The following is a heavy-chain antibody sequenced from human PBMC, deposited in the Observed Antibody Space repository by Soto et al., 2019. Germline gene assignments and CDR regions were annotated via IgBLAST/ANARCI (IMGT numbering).Heavy chain of an antibody. CDR2: IYYSGST. D-gene: IGHD6-19*01. CDR3: ARQGDIAVAVGIFDY. CDR1: GGSISSSSYY. J-gene: IGHJ4*02. V-gene: IGHV4-39*01. Sequence: PSETLSLTCTVSGGSISSSSYYWGWIRQPPGKGLEWIGSIYYSGSTYYNPSLKSRVTISVDTSKNQFSLKLSSVTAADTAVYYCARQGDIAVAVGIFDYWGQGTLVTVSS.